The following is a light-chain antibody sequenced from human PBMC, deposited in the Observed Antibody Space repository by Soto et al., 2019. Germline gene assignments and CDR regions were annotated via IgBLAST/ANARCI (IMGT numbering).Light chain of an antibody. CDR2: EVS. V-gene: IGLV2-8*01. Sequence: QSALTQPPSASGSAGQSVTISCTGTSSDVGGYKYVSWYQQHPGKAPKLMIYEVSKRPSGVPDRFSGSKSGNTASLTVSGLQAEDEADYYCSSYAGSNNFVVFGGGTKLTVL. CDR1: SSDVGGYKY. CDR3: SSYAGSNNFVV. J-gene: IGLJ2*01.